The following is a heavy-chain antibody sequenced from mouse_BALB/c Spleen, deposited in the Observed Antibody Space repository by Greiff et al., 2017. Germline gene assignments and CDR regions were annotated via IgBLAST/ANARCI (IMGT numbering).Heavy chain of an antibody. V-gene: IGHV1-69*02. CDR2: IYPSDSYT. J-gene: IGHJ4*01. CDR1: GYTFPSYW. Sequence: QVQLQQPGAELVRPGASVKLSCKASGYTFPSYWINWVKQRPGQGLEWIGNIYPSDSYTNYNQKFKDKATLTVDKSSSTAYMQRSSPTSEDSAVYYCTIANANAMDYWGQGTSVTVSS. CDR3: TIANANAMDY. D-gene: IGHD1-1*01.